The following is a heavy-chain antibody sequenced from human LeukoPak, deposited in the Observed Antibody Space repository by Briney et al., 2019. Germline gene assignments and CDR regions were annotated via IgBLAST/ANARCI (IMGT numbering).Heavy chain of an antibody. V-gene: IGHV1-2*06. D-gene: IGHD3-16*01. CDR2: INPNSGGT. J-gene: IGHJ5*02. CDR3: AREGGFGVGYDYDLHWFDP. Sequence: ASVKVSCKASGYTFTGYYMHWVRQAPGQGLEWMGRINPNSGGTNYAQKFQGRVTMTRDTSLSTAYLELSKLRTDDTAVYYCAREGGFGVGYDYDLHWFDPWGQGTPVTVSS. CDR1: GYTFTGYY.